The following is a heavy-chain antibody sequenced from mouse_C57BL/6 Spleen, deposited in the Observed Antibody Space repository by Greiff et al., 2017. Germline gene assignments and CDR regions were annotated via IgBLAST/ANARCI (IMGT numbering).Heavy chain of an antibody. CDR2: IRSKSNNYAT. Sequence: EVQRVESGGGLVQPKGSLKLSCAASGFSFNTYAMNWVRQAPGKGLEWVARIRSKSNNYATYYADSVKDRFTISRDDSESMLYLQMNNLKTEDTAMYYCVSEPGAMDYWGQGTSVTVSS. CDR3: VSEPGAMDY. CDR1: GFSFNTYA. V-gene: IGHV10-1*01. J-gene: IGHJ4*01. D-gene: IGHD3-1*01.